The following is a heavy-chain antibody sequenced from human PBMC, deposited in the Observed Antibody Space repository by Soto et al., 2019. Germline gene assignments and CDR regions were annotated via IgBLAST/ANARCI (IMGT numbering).Heavy chain of an antibody. CDR3: ARDRSRNAFDI. J-gene: IGHJ3*02. CDR1: GGSISSGGYY. Sequence: QVQLQESGPGLVKPSQTLSLTCTVSGGSISSGGYYWSWIRQHPGKGLEWIGYIYYSGSNYYNPSLKSRVTLSVDTSKKQFSLKLSSVTAADTAVYYCARDRSRNAFDIWGQGTMVTVSS. CDR2: IYYSGSN. V-gene: IGHV4-31*03.